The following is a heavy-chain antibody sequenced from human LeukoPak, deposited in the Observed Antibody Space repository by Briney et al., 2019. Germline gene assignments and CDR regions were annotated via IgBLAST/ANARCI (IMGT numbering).Heavy chain of an antibody. J-gene: IGHJ5*02. V-gene: IGHV4-59*01. CDR3: ARASILLGYCSSTSCKKNWFDP. Sequence: SETLSLTCTVSGGSISSYYWSWIRQPPGKGLEWVGYIYYSGSTNYNPSLKSRVTISVDTSTNQFSLKLSSVTAADTAVYYCARASILLGYCSSTSCKKNWFDPWGQGTLVTVSS. D-gene: IGHD2-2*01. CDR1: GGSISSYY. CDR2: IYYSGST.